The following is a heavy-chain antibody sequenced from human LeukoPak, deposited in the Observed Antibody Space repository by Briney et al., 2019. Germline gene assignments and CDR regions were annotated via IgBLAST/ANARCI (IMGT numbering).Heavy chain of an antibody. CDR2: INWNGGST. V-gene: IGHV3-20*04. J-gene: IGHJ4*02. CDR3: ARDPYDSSGYRTYYFDY. D-gene: IGHD3-22*01. Sequence: GGSLRLSCAASGFTFDDYGMSWVRQAPGKGLEWVSGINWNGGSTGYADSVKGRFTISRDNAKNSLYLQMNSLRAEDTALYYCARDPYDSSGYRTYYFDYWGQGTLVTVSS. CDR1: GFTFDDYG.